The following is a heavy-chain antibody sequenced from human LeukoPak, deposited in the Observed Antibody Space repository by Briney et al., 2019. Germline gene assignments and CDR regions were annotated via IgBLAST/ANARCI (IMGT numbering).Heavy chain of an antibody. CDR1: GYTFTSYG. J-gene: IGHJ4*02. CDR2: ISAYNGNI. CDR3: TIITHCTGGTCYSYDH. V-gene: IGHV1-18*01. Sequence: ASVKVSCKTSGYTFTSYGITWVRQAPGKGLESMGWISAYNGNIDYAQNLQGRVTMTTDTSTSTAYMELRSLRSDDTAVYYCTIITHCTGGTCYSYDHWGQGTMVAVSS. D-gene: IGHD2-15*01.